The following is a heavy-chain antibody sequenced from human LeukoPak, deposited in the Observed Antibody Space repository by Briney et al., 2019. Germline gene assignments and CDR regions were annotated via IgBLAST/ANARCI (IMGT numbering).Heavy chain of an antibody. CDR3: ATLVENGFDY. CDR1: GYTFTSYY. D-gene: IGHD2-15*01. Sequence: ASVKVSCKASGYTFTSYYMHWVRQAPGQGLEWMGGFDPEDGETIYAQKFQGRVTMTEDTSTDTAYMELSSLRSEDTAVYYCATLVENGFDYWGQGTLVTVSS. J-gene: IGHJ4*02. V-gene: IGHV1-24*01. CDR2: FDPEDGET.